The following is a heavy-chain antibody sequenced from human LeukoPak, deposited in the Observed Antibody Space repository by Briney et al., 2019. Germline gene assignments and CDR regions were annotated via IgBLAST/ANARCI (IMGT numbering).Heavy chain of an antibody. Sequence: SETLSLTCTVSGGSISSSSYYWGWIRQPPGKGLEWIGRIYYSGSTYYNPSLKSRVTISVDTSKNQFSLKLSSVTAADTAVYYCARHRPPPIAAAGPHADFDYWGQGTLVTVSS. J-gene: IGHJ4*02. D-gene: IGHD6-13*01. CDR3: ARHRPPPIAAAGPHADFDY. V-gene: IGHV4-39*01. CDR1: GGSISSSSYY. CDR2: IYYSGST.